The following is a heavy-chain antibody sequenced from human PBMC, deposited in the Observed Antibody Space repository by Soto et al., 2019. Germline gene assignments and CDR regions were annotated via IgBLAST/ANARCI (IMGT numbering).Heavy chain of an antibody. D-gene: IGHD3-9*01. CDR2: INPSGGST. CDR3: ARERTYFGDY. V-gene: IGHV1-46*01. J-gene: IGHJ4*02. Sequence: ASVKVSCKASGYTFTSYYMHLVRQAPGQGLEWMGIINPSGGSTGYAQKFQGRVTMTRNTSISTAYMELSSLRSEDTAVYYCARERTYFGDYWGQGTLVTVSS. CDR1: GYTFTSYY.